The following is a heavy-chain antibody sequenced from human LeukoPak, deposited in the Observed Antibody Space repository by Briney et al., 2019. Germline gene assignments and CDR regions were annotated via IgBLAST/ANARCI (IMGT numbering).Heavy chain of an antibody. V-gene: IGHV4-39*07. CDR2: IYYSGST. CDR3: ARVSLGYGDTRPFDY. CDR1: GGSISSSSYY. J-gene: IGHJ4*02. D-gene: IGHD4-17*01. Sequence: SETLSLTCTVSGGSISSSSYYWGWIRQPPGKGLEWIGSIYYSGSTYYNPSLKSRVTISVDTSRNQFSLKLSSVTAADTAVYYCARVSLGYGDTRPFDYWGQGTLVTVSS.